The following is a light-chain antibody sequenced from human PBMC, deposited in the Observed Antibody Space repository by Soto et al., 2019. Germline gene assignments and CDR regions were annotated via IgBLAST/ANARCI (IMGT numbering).Light chain of an antibody. J-gene: IGLJ3*02. V-gene: IGLV1-44*01. CDR1: SSNIGSKS. CDR2: SNS. CDR3: AAWDDSLSGPV. Sequence: QSVLTQPPSASGTPGQRVTISCSGSSSNIGSKSVNWYQQLPGAAPRLLIHSNSQRPSGVPDRFSGSKSGTSASLAISGLQSEGAADYYCAAWDDSLSGPVFGGGTQLTVL.